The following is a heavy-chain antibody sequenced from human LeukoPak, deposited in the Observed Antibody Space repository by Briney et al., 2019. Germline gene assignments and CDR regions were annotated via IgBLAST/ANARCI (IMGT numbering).Heavy chain of an antibody. V-gene: IGHV1-58*02. CDR3: AAAFYDSSGYSFDY. J-gene: IGHJ4*02. CDR2: IVVGSGNT. D-gene: IGHD3-22*01. CDR1: GFTFTSSA. Sequence: ASVKVSCKASGFTFTSSAMQWVRQARGQRLEWIGWIVVGSGNTNYAQKFQERVTITRDMSTSTAYMELSSPRSEDTAVYYCAAAFYDSSGYSFDYWGQGTLVTVSS.